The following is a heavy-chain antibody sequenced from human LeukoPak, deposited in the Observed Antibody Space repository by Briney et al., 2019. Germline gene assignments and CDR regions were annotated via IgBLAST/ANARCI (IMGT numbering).Heavy chain of an antibody. D-gene: IGHD3-10*02. Sequence: SQTLSLTCTVSVHSISRGGYYCSWIRQHPGKGLEWIGYIYYSGSTYYNPSLKSRVTISVDTSKNQFFLKLSSLAAADTAVDYGASDPMVCSGTNWFGPWGQGTLVTVSS. CDR1: VHSISRGGYY. J-gene: IGHJ5*02. CDR2: IYYSGST. CDR3: ASDPMVCSGTNWFGP. V-gene: IGHV4-31*03.